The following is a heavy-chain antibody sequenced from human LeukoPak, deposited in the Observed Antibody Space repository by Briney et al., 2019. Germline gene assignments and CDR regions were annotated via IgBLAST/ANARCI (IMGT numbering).Heavy chain of an antibody. CDR1: GGSISSYY. J-gene: IGHJ4*02. D-gene: IGHD6-13*01. CDR2: IYYSGST. Sequence: SETLSLTCTVSGGSISSYYWSWIRQPPXXXXEWIGYIYYSGSTNYNPSLKSRVTISVDTSKNQFSLKLSSVTAADTAVYYCARGRGHGSSWYFDYWGQGTLVTVSS. CDR3: ARGRGHGSSWYFDY. V-gene: IGHV4-59*12.